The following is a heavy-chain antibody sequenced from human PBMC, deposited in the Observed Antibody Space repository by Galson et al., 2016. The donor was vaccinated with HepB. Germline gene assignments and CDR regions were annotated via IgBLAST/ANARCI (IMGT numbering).Heavy chain of an antibody. V-gene: IGHV1-3*01. CDR3: ARDSGSPNWFDP. J-gene: IGHJ5*02. D-gene: IGHD1-26*01. CDR1: GYTFTTYA. Sequence: SVKVSCKASGYTFTTYAMHWVRQAPGQRLEWMGWINACNGNTNYSQKFQGRVTITRDTSASPAYMELSSLRSEDTAVYYCARDSGSPNWFDPWGQGTLVTVSS. CDR2: INACNGNT.